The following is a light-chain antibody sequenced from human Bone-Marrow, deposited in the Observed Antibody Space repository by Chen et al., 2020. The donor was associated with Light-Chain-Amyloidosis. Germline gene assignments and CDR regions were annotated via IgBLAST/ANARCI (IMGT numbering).Light chain of an antibody. CDR1: QSISTY. CDR2: SAS. CDR3: QQSHSIPRT. J-gene: IGKJ2*01. V-gene: IGKV1-39*01. Sequence: DIQMTLSPSSLSASVGDRVTITCRASQSISTYLNWYQYKPGKIPKLLIYSASTLQSGVPSRFSGCGSGTDFTLTISSLQAEDFAIYYCQQSHSIPRTFGQGTKLEMK.